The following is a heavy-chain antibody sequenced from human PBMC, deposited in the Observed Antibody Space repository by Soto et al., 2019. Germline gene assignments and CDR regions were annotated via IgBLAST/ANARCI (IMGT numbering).Heavy chain of an antibody. CDR2: IIPIFGTA. Sequence: ASVKVSCKASGGTFSSYAISWVRQAPGQGLEWMGGIIPIFGTANYAQKFQGRVTITADESTSTAYMELSSLRSEDTAVYYCARDAVTTGYGFDIWGQGTMVTVSS. V-gene: IGHV1-69*13. CDR1: GGTFSSYA. D-gene: IGHD4-4*01. CDR3: ARDAVTTGYGFDI. J-gene: IGHJ3*02.